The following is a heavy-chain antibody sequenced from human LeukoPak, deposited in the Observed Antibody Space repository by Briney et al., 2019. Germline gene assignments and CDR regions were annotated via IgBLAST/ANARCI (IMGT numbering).Heavy chain of an antibody. V-gene: IGHV3-53*01. D-gene: IGHD3-10*01. CDR3: ANSDGGSDGSGSQNYDAFDI. CDR1: GFTVSDNY. J-gene: IGHJ3*02. CDR2: FYGDGSR. Sequence: GGSLRLSCAASGFTVSDNYMTWVRQRAGRRLEWVSGFYGDGSRHYADSVEGRFTISRDNSKNTLDLHMNSLRAEDTAVYYCANSDGGSDGSGSQNYDAFDIWGQGTMVTVSS.